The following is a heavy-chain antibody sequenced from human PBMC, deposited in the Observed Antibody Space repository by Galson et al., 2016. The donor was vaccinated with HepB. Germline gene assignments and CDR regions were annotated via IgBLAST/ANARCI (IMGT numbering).Heavy chain of an antibody. V-gene: IGHV3-53*01. CDR1: GFTVSNNY. J-gene: IGHJ4*02. Sequence: SLRLSCAASGFTVSNNYMSWVRQAPGKGLECVSLIYSGGSTSYADSVQGRFTISRDHFKNTLYLQMNSLRAEDTAVYFCTCGRSPGAYWGQGTLVTVSS. D-gene: IGHD3-16*02. CDR2: IYSGGST. CDR3: TCGRSPGAY.